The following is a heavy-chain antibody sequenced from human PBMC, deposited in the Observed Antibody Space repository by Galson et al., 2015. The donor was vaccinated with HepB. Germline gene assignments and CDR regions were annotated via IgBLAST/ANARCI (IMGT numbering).Heavy chain of an antibody. J-gene: IGHJ6*02. CDR3: ARSVAVAGMDYYYGMDV. D-gene: IGHD6-19*01. Sequence: QSGAEVTKPGESLKISCKGSGYSFPSYWIGWVRQMPGKGLEWMGIIYPGDSDTRYSPSFQGQVTISADKSISTAYLQWSSLKASDTAMYYCARSVAVAGMDYYYGMDVWGQGTTVTVSS. CDR2: IYPGDSDT. V-gene: IGHV5-51*01. CDR1: GYSFPSYW.